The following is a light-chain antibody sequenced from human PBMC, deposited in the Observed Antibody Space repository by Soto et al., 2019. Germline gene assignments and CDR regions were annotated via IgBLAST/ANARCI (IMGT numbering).Light chain of an antibody. J-gene: IGLJ1*01. Sequence: QSVLTQPASVSGSPGQSVTISCTGTTSDVGGYISVSWYQQHPGKAPKLMIYEVSNRPSGVSNRFSGSKSGDTASLTISGLQAEDEADYYCCSFTSSNTHVFGTGTQLTVL. V-gene: IGLV2-14*01. CDR2: EVS. CDR3: CSFTSSNTHV. CDR1: TSDVGGYIS.